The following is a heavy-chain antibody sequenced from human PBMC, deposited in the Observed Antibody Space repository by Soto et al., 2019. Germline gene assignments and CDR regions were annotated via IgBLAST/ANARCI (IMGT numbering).Heavy chain of an antibody. CDR2: ISGSGGST. V-gene: IGHV3-23*01. D-gene: IGHD6-6*01. CDR1: GFPFSSYA. Sequence: GSLRLSCAASGFPFSSYAMSWVRQAPGKGLEWVSAISGSGGSTYYADSVKGRFTISRDNSKNTLYLQMNSLRAEDTAVYYCAKKARVGGFSRLYYYYGMDVWGQGTTVTVSS. CDR3: AKKARVGGFSRLYYYYGMDV. J-gene: IGHJ6*02.